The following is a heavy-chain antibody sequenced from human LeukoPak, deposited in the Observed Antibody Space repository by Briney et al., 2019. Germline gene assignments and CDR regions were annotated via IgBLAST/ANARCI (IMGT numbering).Heavy chain of an antibody. CDR2: ISGGVDST. V-gene: IGHV3-23*01. CDR3: ATRPGAIIGPLDY. Sequence: GGSLRLSCAASGSFVSSYAMTWVRLAAGKGLGWVSSISGGVDSTYYTDSVKGRFPISRDSSKNTLYLQMNSLRVDDTAVYYCATRPGAIIGPLDYWGQGILVTVSS. J-gene: IGHJ4*02. CDR1: GSFVSSYA. D-gene: IGHD2-2*01.